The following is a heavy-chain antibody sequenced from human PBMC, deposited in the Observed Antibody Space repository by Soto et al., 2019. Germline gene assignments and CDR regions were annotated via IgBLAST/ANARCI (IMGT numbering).Heavy chain of an antibody. Sequence: TVSGGSISSGGYYWSWIRQHPGKGLEWIGYIYYSGSTNYNPSLKSRVTISVDTSKNQFSLKLSSVTAADTAVYYCARYYSNYGFDPWGQGTLVTVSS. CDR1: GGSISSGGYY. V-gene: IGHV4-61*08. CDR2: IYYSGST. CDR3: ARYYSNYGFDP. D-gene: IGHD4-4*01. J-gene: IGHJ5*02.